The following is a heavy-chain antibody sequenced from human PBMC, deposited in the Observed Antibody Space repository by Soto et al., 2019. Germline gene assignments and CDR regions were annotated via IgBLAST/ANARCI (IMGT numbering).Heavy chain of an antibody. CDR1: GGSVTNSSYY. CDR2: VYYRGRS. Sequence: SETLSLTCTVSGGSVTNSSYYWGWIRQSPGKGLEWIGSVYYRGRSYSKSSVKSRVTISVDTSKNRFSLSLNSVTASDTAVYFCARDLSPGRAITRNIDYWGQGTLVTVSS. D-gene: IGHD3-16*01. V-gene: IGHV4-39*02. CDR3: ARDLSPGRAITRNIDY. J-gene: IGHJ4*02.